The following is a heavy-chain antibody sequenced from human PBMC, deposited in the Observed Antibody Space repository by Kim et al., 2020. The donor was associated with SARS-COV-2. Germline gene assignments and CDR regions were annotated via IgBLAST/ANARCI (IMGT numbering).Heavy chain of an antibody. CDR1: GYTFTSYG. J-gene: IGHJ3*02. CDR2: ISAYNGNT. CDR3: AREGPSLDSGYHDAFDI. D-gene: IGHD5-12*01. Sequence: ASVKVSCKASGYTFTSYGISWVRQAPGQGLEWMGWISAYNGNTNYAQKLQGRVTMTTDTSTSTAYMELRSLRSDDTAVYYCAREGPSLDSGYHDAFDIWGQGTMVTVSS. V-gene: IGHV1-18*01.